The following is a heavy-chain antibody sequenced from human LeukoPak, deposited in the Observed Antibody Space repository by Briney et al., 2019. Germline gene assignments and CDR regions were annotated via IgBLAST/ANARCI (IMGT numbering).Heavy chain of an antibody. Sequence: AAVKVSCKASGYTFTSYDINWGRQGPGQGRGWMGWMNPNRGKTGYTQKLKGRVTMTRNTSISTAYMELSSLSSEDTAVYYCARGAFRYCSGGSCYSDYWGQGTLVTVSS. CDR1: GYTFTSYD. D-gene: IGHD2-15*01. CDR3: ARGAFRYCSGGSCYSDY. J-gene: IGHJ4*02. V-gene: IGHV1-8*01. CDR2: MNPNRGKT.